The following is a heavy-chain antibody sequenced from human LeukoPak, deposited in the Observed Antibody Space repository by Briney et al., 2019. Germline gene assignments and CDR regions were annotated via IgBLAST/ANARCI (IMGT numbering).Heavy chain of an antibody. J-gene: IGHJ3*02. D-gene: IGHD2-21*02. Sequence: GGSLRLSCAASGFTFSSYAMSWVRQAPGKGLEWVSAISGSGGSTYYADSVKGRFTISRDNSKNTLYLQMNSLRAEDTAVYYCAKAGYCGGDCRFQNDAFDSWGQGTMVTVSS. CDR2: ISGSGGST. CDR1: GFTFSSYA. CDR3: AKAGYCGGDCRFQNDAFDS. V-gene: IGHV3-23*01.